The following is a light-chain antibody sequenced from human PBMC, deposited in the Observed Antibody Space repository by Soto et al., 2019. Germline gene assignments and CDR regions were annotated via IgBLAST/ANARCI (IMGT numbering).Light chain of an antibody. CDR1: SSDVGGYKF. CDR2: EVS. V-gene: IGLV2-14*01. Sequence: QSALTQPASVSGSPGQSITISCTGTSSDVGGYKFVSWYQQHPGKAPKLMIYEVSNRPSGVSNRFSGSKSGNTASLTISGLQAEDAADYYCSSYTTSSTRVFGGGTKGTVL. CDR3: SSYTTSSTRV. J-gene: IGLJ3*02.